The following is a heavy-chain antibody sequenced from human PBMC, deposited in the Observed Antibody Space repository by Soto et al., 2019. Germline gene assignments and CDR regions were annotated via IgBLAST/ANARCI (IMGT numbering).Heavy chain of an antibody. CDR1: GFSLSTSGMR. Sequence: SGPTLVNPTQTLTLTCTFSGFSLSTSGMRVSWIRQPPGKSLEWLARIDWDDDKFYNTSLKTRLTISKDSSKNQVVLTMTNMGPVDTATYYCARMFHCSGGTCPFDYWGQGALVAVSS. V-gene: IGHV2-70*04. CDR2: IDWDDDK. CDR3: ARMFHCSGGTCPFDY. D-gene: IGHD2-15*01. J-gene: IGHJ4*02.